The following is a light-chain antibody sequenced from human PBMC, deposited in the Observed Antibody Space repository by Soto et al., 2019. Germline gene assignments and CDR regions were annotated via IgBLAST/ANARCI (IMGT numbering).Light chain of an antibody. Sequence: DIQMAQSPSTLAGSLGDRGTITCLASQSISHFLAWYQQKPGKVPKLLIYDASNLGSGVPSRFSGSGSGTDFTLTISGLQPDDFTTYYCQQYTSYSRAFGQGTKVDIK. CDR1: QSISHF. CDR2: DAS. V-gene: IGKV1-5*01. CDR3: QQYTSYSRA. J-gene: IGKJ1*01.